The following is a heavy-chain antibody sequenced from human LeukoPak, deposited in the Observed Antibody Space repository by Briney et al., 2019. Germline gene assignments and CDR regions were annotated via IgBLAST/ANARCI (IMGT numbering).Heavy chain of an antibody. D-gene: IGHD2-2*01. CDR3: ARQRGCSSTSCYGDFDY. CDR2: IYYSGST. CDR1: GDSISNYY. V-gene: IGHV4-59*08. J-gene: IGHJ4*02. Sequence: SETLSLTCTVSGDSISNYYWSWIRQPPGKGLEWIGYIYYSGSTNYIPSLKSRATISVDTSKNQFSLKLSSVTAADTAVYYCARQRGCSSTSCYGDFDYWGQGTLVTVSS.